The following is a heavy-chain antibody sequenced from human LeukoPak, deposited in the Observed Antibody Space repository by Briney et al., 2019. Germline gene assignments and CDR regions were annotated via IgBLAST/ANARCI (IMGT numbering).Heavy chain of an antibody. CDR2: ISAYNGNT. J-gene: IGHJ4*02. CDR1: GYTFTSYG. D-gene: IGHD3-22*01. V-gene: IGHV1-18*01. CDR3: ARPLDYYDSSGYYYTPLDY. Sequence: ASVKVSCKASGYTFTSYGISWVRQAPGQGLEWMGWISAYNGNTNYAQKLQGRVTMTTDTSTSTAYMELRSLRSDGTAVYYCARPLDYYDSSGYYYTPLDYWGQGTLVTVSS.